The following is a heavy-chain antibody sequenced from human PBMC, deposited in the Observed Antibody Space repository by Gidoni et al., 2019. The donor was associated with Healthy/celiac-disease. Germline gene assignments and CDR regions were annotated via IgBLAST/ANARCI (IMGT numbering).Heavy chain of an antibody. CDR1: AGSISSSSYY. Sequence: QLQLQESGPGLVKPSETLSLTCTVSAGSISSSSYYWGWIRQPPGKGLEWIGSIYYSGSTYYNPSLKSRVTISVDTSKNQFSLKLSSVTAADTAVYYCASSPFDYYDSSGYFDYWGQGTLVTVSS. V-gene: IGHV4-39*01. CDR3: ASSPFDYYDSSGYFDY. D-gene: IGHD3-22*01. CDR2: IYYSGST. J-gene: IGHJ4*02.